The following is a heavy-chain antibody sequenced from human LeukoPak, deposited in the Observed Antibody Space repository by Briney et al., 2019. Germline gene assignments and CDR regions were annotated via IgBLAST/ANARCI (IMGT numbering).Heavy chain of an antibody. CDR1: GFLFRDYG. CDR3: ARDSSGFFYSLDH. D-gene: IGHD3-22*01. J-gene: IGHJ4*01. CDR2: ISYDESKR. Sequence: GGSLRLSCEASGFLFRDYGMHWVRQTPGKGLESVAFISYDESKRDYTDSVKGRAAISRDNSENTLYLHIDSLRTEDTAIYYCARDSSGFFYSLDHWGHGTLVTVSS. V-gene: IGHV3-30*09.